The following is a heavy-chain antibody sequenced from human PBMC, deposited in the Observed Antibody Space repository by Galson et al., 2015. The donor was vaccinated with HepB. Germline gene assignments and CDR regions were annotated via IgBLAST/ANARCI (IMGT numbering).Heavy chain of an antibody. CDR2: YDPEPGET. D-gene: IGHD6-19*01. CDR1: GHTLTALS. J-gene: IGHJ4*02. Sequence: SVKVSCKVTGHTLTALSMYWVRQAPGEGLEWMGGYDPEPGETVYAQKFQGRVTMTEDTSTDTAYLELSSLKSDDTAVYYCATDHLHTGCLYFWGQGTLGTVSS. V-gene: IGHV1-24*01. CDR3: ATDHLHTGCLYF.